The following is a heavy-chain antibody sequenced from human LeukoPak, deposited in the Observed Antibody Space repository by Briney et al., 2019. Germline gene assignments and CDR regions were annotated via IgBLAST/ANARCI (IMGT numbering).Heavy chain of an antibody. Sequence: GASVKVSCKVSGYTLTELSMHWVRQAPGKGLEWMGGFDPEDGETIYAQKFQGRVTMTEDTSTDTAYMELSSLRSEDTAVYYCATDTYYYDSSGYQSSGGYWGQGTLVTVSS. J-gene: IGHJ4*02. CDR2: FDPEDGET. V-gene: IGHV1-24*01. CDR3: ATDTYYYDSSGYQSSGGY. CDR1: GYTLTELS. D-gene: IGHD3-22*01.